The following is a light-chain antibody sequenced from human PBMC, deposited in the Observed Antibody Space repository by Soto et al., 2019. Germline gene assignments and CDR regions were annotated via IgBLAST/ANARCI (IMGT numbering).Light chain of an antibody. J-gene: IGLJ1*01. CDR2: DVS. CDR3: SSYTISSGRV. Sequence: QSAPTQPASVSGSPGQSITISCTGTSSDVGGYNYVSWYQQHPGKAPKVMIYDVSNRPSGVSNRFSGSKSGNTASLTISGLQAEDEAHYYCSSYTISSGRVFGTGTKLTVL. CDR1: SSDVGGYNY. V-gene: IGLV2-14*01.